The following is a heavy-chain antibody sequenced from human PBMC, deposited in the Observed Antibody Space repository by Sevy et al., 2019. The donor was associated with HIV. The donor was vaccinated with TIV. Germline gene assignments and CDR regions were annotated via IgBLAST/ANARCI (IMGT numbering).Heavy chain of an antibody. V-gene: IGHV4-59*01. D-gene: IGHD6-6*01. CDR2: IYYSGST. CDR1: GGSISSYY. CDR3: ARDLGGIAARHRNQDCYYYGMDV. Sequence: SETLSLTCTVSGGSISSYYWSWIRQPPGKGLEWIGYIYYSGSTNYNPSLKSRVTISVDTSKNQFSLKLSSVTAADTAVYYCARDLGGIAARHRNQDCYYYGMDVWGQGTTVTVSS. J-gene: IGHJ6*02.